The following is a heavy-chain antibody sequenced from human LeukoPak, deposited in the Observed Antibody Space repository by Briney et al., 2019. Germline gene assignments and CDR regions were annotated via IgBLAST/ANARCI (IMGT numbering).Heavy chain of an antibody. V-gene: IGHV4-59*12. CDR1: GGSISSYY. Sequence: SETLSLTCTVSGGSISSYYWGWIRQPPGKGLEWIGYIYYSGSTNYNPSLKSRVTISVDTSKNQFSLKLSSVTAADTAVYYCARDRGYSSGRSDYWGQGTLVTVSS. CDR3: ARDRGYSSGRSDY. D-gene: IGHD6-19*01. CDR2: IYYSGST. J-gene: IGHJ4*02.